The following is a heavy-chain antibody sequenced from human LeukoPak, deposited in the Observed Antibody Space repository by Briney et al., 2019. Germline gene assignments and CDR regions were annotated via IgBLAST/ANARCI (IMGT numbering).Heavy chain of an antibody. J-gene: IGHJ4*02. V-gene: IGHV1-2*02. D-gene: IGHD6-13*01. Sequence: ASVKVSCKASGYTFTGYYIYWVRQAPGQGLEWMGWINPNSGGTNYAQKFQGRVTMTRETSISTAYMELSRLRSDDTAVYYCARGPQLASNWGQGTLVTVSS. CDR1: GYTFTGYY. CDR2: INPNSGGT. CDR3: ARGPQLASN.